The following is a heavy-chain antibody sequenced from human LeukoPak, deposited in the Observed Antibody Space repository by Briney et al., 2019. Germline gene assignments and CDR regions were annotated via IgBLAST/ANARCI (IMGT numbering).Heavy chain of an antibody. CDR1: GFTFSDYW. D-gene: IGHD5-18*01. CDR2: IKKDGSEK. V-gene: IGHV3-7*05. CDR3: ARDASYGIFDY. J-gene: IGHJ4*02. Sequence: GSLRLSCAASGFTFSDYWMNWVRQAPGKGLEWVANIKKDGSEKYYGDSVKGRFTISRDNAKKSLYLQMNSLRAEDTAVYYCARDASYGIFDYWGQGTLVTVSS.